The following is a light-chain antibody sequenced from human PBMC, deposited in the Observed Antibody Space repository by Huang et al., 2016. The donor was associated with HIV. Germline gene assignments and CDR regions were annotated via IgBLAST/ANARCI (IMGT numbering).Light chain of an antibody. CDR1: QSVSSNY. J-gene: IGKJ1*01. V-gene: IGKV3-20*01. Sequence: EIVLTQSPGTLSLSQGERATLSCRASQSVSSNYLAWYQQKPGQAPRLLIYGASTRATGIPARFSGSGSGTDFTLTISRLEPEDLAVYYCQQYDSSSWTFGQGTKVEIK. CDR3: QQYDSSSWT. CDR2: GAS.